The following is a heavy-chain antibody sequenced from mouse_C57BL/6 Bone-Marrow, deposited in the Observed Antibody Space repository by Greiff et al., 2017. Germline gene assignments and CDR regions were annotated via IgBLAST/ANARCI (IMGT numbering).Heavy chain of an antibody. CDR1: GYTFTSYW. V-gene: IGHV1-64*01. J-gene: IGHJ2*01. Sequence: VKLQQPGAELVKPGASVKLSCKASGYTFTSYWMHWVKQRPGQGLEWIGMIHPDSGSTNSNEKFKSKATLTVDKSSSTAYMQLSSLTSEDSAVXASAKDFDDWGQGTTLTVSS. CDR2: IHPDSGST. CDR3: AKDFDD.